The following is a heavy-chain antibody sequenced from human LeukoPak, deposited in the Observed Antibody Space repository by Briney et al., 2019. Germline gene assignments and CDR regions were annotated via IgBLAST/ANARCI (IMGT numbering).Heavy chain of an antibody. D-gene: IGHD6-19*01. CDR2: ISAYNGNT. CDR1: GYTFTSYG. CDR3: ASRGYIAVAGDDAFDI. Sequence: ASVKVSCKASGYTFTSYGISWVRQAPGQGLEWMGWISAYNGNTNYAQKLQGRVTMTTDTSTGTAYMELRSLRSDDTAVYYCASRGYIAVAGDDAFDIWGQGTMVTVSS. J-gene: IGHJ3*02. V-gene: IGHV1-18*01.